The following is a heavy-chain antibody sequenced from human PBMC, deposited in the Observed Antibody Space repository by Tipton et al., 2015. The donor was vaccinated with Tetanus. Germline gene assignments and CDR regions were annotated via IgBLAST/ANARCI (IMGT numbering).Heavy chain of an antibody. J-gene: IGHJ5*02. D-gene: IGHD5-18*01. CDR1: GGSISAYY. CDR3: ARLYSYGSLYWFDP. CDR2: IYFDGST. Sequence: GLVKPSETLSLNCTVSGGSISAYYWSWIRQPPGKGLEWIGYIYFDGSTKYNPSLKSRVTISVDPSKTQFSLNLRSVTAADTAVYYCARLYSYGSLYWFDPWGQGTLVTVSS. V-gene: IGHV4-59*08.